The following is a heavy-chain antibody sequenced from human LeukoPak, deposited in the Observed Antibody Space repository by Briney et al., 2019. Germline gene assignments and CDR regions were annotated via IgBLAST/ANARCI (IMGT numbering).Heavy chain of an antibody. CDR3: ARDEYNGYFEY. D-gene: IGHD1-26*01. V-gene: IGHV3-7*01. CDR1: GFSFSRYW. CDR2: IKEDGSDV. Sequence: GGSLRLSCAASGFSFSRYWMSWVRPAPGKGLGWVGTIKEDGSDVYYVGSMKDRFTISRDNAKSSLYLQMNNLRVDDTAVYYCARDEYNGYFEYWGQGTLVTVSS. J-gene: IGHJ4*02.